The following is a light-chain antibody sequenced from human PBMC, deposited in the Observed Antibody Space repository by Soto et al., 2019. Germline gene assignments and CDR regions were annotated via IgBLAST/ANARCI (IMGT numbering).Light chain of an antibody. J-gene: IGLJ1*01. V-gene: IGLV2-14*03. CDR3: SSWTSGATDV. Sequence: QSVLTQPASVSGSPGQSITISCAGTSSDVGAYNYVSWYQHHPGKAPKLMIYDVNNRPSGDSNRFSGSKSGNTASLTISGLQAEDEADYYCSSWTSGATDVCGSGIRSPS. CDR1: SSDVGAYNY. CDR2: DVN.